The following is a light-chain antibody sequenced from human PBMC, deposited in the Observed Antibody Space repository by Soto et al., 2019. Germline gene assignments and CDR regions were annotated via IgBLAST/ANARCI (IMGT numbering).Light chain of an antibody. CDR3: HHFDSYHP. CDR1: QGISSY. V-gene: IGKV1-9*01. J-gene: IGKJ5*01. CDR2: AAS. Sequence: DIQLTQSPSFLSASVGDRVTITCRASQGISSYLAWYQQKPGKAPKLLIYAASTLQSGVPSRFSGSGSGTEFTLTISILQPEDFAAYSCHHFDSYHPFGQGTRLEIK.